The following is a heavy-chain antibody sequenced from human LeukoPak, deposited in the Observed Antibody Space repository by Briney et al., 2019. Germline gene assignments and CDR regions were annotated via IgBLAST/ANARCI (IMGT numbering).Heavy chain of an antibody. CDR3: ASPLTVGGY. V-gene: IGHV4-61*02. CDR1: GGSISSGSYY. D-gene: IGHD3-3*01. J-gene: IGHJ4*02. CDR2: IYTSGSA. Sequence: PSETLSLTCTVSGGSISSGSYYWPWIRQPAGKGLEWIGRIYTSGSANYNPSLKSRVTISLDTSKNQFSLKLSSVTAADTAVYYCASPLTVGGYWGQGTLVTVSS.